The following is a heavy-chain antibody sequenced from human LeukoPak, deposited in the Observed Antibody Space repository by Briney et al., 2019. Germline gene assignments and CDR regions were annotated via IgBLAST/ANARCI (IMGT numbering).Heavy chain of an antibody. D-gene: IGHD3-22*01. Sequence: GESLRLSCVASGSTLSTHWIHWVRQAPGKGLVWVSRITEDGSSASYADSVKGRFTISRDNAKNSLYLQMNSLRAEDTAVYYCAREGAPGYYDSSGDAFDIRGQGTMVTVSS. J-gene: IGHJ3*02. CDR2: ITEDGSSA. V-gene: IGHV3-74*01. CDR3: AREGAPGYYDSSGDAFDI. CDR1: GSTLSTHW.